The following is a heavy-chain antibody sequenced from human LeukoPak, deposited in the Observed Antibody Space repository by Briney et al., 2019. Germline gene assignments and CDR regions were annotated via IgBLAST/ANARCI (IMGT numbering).Heavy chain of an antibody. D-gene: IGHD3-10*01. CDR2: IRSSGSTI. J-gene: IGHJ3*02. CDR1: GFTFSSYE. Sequence: GGSLRLSCAASGFTFSSYEMNWVRQAPGKGLEWVSYIRSSGSTIYYADSVKGRFTISRDNSKNTLYLQMNSLRAEDTAVYYCAKSALGSRRSGAFDIWGQGTMVTVSS. V-gene: IGHV3-48*03. CDR3: AKSALGSRRSGAFDI.